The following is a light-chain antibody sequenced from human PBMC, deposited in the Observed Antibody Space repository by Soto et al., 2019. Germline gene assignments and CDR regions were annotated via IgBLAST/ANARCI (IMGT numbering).Light chain of an antibody. CDR2: TAS. CDR1: QGIGDD. CDR3: LQHNSYPWT. Sequence: DIQMTQSPSSLSAFVGDRVTITCRASQGIGDDLGWYQQKPGKAPKRLIYTASTLQSGVPSRFSGSGSGTEFTLTISSLQPEDFATYYCLQHNSYPWTFGQGTKVDIK. J-gene: IGKJ1*01. V-gene: IGKV1-17*01.